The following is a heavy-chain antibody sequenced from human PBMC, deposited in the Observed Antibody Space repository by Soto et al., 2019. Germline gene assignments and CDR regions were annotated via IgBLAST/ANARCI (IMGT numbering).Heavy chain of an antibody. CDR1: GGSFSGYY. CDR2: INHSGST. D-gene: IGHD2-15*01. Sequence: PSETLSLTCAVYGGSFSGYYWTWIRQPPGKGLEWIGEINHSGSTTYNPSLKSRVTISVDTSRDQLSLRLSSVTAADTAVYYCARGGFHGGNYYIFDYWGRGTLVTVSS. J-gene: IGHJ4*02. V-gene: IGHV4-34*01. CDR3: ARGGFHGGNYYIFDY.